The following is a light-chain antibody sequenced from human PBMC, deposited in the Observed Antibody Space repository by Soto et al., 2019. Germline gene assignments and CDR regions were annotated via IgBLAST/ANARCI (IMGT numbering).Light chain of an antibody. CDR1: QSVSSNY. V-gene: IGKV3-20*01. Sequence: EIVLTQSPGTLSLSPGERATLSCRASQSVSSNYLAWYQQKPGQAXRVLIYDASSRATGIPDRFSGSGSGTDLTLTISRLEPEDFEVDYCQQYGSSPRTFGQGTKVDIK. CDR2: DAS. J-gene: IGKJ1*01. CDR3: QQYGSSPRT.